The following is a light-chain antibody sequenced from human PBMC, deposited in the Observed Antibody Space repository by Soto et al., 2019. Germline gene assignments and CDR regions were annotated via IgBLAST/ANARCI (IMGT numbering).Light chain of an antibody. Sequence: EIVLTQSPGTLSLSPGERATLSCRASQSVSSSYLVWYQQKPGHAPRLLIYGASSRATGIPDRFSCSGSGTDFTLTISRLEPEDFAVYYCHHYGSSRTFGQGTKVEIK. CDR2: GAS. CDR3: HHYGSSRT. V-gene: IGKV3-20*01. J-gene: IGKJ1*01. CDR1: QSVSSSY.